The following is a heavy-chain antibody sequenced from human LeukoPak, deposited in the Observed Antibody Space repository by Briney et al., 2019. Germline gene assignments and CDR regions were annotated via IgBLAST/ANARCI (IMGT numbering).Heavy chain of an antibody. V-gene: IGHV4-59*08. D-gene: IGHD3-22*01. CDR1: GGSISSYS. CDR3: ARQYYDRRTYGIVGY. CDR2: ISYSGST. Sequence: SETLSLTCAVSGGSISSYSWSWSRQPPGKGLEWIGYISYSGSTNYNPSLKSRVTISVDTSKNQVSLKLSSVTAADTAVYYCARQYYDRRTYGIVGYWGQGTLVTVSS. J-gene: IGHJ4*02.